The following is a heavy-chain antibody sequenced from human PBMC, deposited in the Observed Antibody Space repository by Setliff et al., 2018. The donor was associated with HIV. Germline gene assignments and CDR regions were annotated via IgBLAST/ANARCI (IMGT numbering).Heavy chain of an antibody. J-gene: IGHJ4*02. CDR3: VRDKDWAFDY. V-gene: IGHV3-23*01. CDR2: ISGSGATT. D-gene: IGHD3-9*01. CDR1: GFTFSSYG. Sequence: GGSLRLSCAASGFTFSSYGMHLVRQAPGKGLEWVSGISGSGATTNYADSVKGRFTISRDNSKNTLYLQMNSLRAEDTAVYYCVRDKDWAFDYWGQGTLVTVSS.